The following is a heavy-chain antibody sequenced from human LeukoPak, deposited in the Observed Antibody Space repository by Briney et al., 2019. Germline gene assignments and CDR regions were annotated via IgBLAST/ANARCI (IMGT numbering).Heavy chain of an antibody. D-gene: IGHD2-2*01. Sequence: ASVKVSCKASGYTFTSYDINWVRQATGQGLEWMGWMNPNSGNTGYAQKFQGRVTMTRNTSISTAYKELSSLRSEDTAVYYCARGGEVPAANYYYYYGMDVWGQGTTVTVSS. CDR2: MNPNSGNT. V-gene: IGHV1-8*01. J-gene: IGHJ6*02. CDR3: ARGGEVPAANYYYYYGMDV. CDR1: GYTFTSYD.